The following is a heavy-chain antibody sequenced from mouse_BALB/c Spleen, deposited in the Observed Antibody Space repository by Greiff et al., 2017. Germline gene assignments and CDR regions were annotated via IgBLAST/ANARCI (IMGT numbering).Heavy chain of an antibody. CDR3: ARGGYGNYPYYAMDY. Sequence: QVQLKESGAELMKPGASVKISCKATGYTFSSYWIEWVKQRPGHGLEWIGEILPGSGSTNYNEKFKGKATFTADTSSNTAYMQLSSLTSEDSAVYYCARGGYGNYPYYAMDYWGQGTSVTVSS. D-gene: IGHD2-10*02. J-gene: IGHJ4*01. CDR2: ILPGSGST. V-gene: IGHV1-9*01. CDR1: GYTFSSYW.